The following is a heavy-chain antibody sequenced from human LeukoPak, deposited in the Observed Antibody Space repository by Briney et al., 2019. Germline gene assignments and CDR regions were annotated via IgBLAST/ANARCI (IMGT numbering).Heavy chain of an antibody. Sequence: PSEALSLTCTVSGGSISSYYWSWVRQPPGKGLEWIGYVSYSGSTDYNPSLRSRVIISIDTSKNQFSLRLSSVTAADTAVYYCARENDRYGRIDYWGQGTQVTVSS. CDR2: VSYSGST. D-gene: IGHD5-18*01. CDR3: ARENDRYGRIDY. CDR1: GGSISSYY. J-gene: IGHJ4*02. V-gene: IGHV4-59*01.